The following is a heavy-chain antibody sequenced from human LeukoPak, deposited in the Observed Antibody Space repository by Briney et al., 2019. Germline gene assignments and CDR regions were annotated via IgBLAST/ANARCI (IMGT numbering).Heavy chain of an antibody. V-gene: IGHV4-34*01. CDR2: INHSGST. CDR3: ARARYYYDSSGYYDVFDY. Sequence: SKTLSLTCAVYGGSFSGYYWSWIRQPPGKGLEWIGEINHSGSTNYNPSLKSRVTISVDTSKNQFSLKLSSVTAADTAVYYCARARYYYDSSGYYDVFDYWGQGTLVTVSS. CDR1: GGSFSGYY. J-gene: IGHJ4*02. D-gene: IGHD3-22*01.